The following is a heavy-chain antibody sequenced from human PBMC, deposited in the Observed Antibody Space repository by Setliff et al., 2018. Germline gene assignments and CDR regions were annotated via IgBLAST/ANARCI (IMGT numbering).Heavy chain of an antibody. D-gene: IGHD2-21*01. CDR3: ARNIPWTQPIDY. J-gene: IGHJ4*02. CDR2: IYYSGST. Sequence: ASETLSLTCTVSGGSISSSSYYWGWIRQPPGKGLEWIGSIYYSGSTYYNPSLKSRVTISVDTSKNQFSLKLSSVTAADTAVYYCARNIPWTQPIDYWGQGTLVTVSS. CDR1: GGSISSSSYY. V-gene: IGHV4-39*01.